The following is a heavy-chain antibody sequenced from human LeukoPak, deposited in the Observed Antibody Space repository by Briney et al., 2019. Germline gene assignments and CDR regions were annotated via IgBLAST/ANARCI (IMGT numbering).Heavy chain of an antibody. D-gene: IGHD3-3*01. J-gene: IGHJ3*02. Sequence: SGPTLVKPTQTLTLTCTFSGFSFSTSGVGVAWIRQLPGKALEWLAVNYWNDDKRYSPSLKSRLTINKGSSKNQVVLTMTSMEPVDTATYYCAHLTYYDFWTDAFDIWGQGTMVTVSS. CDR1: GFSFSTSGVG. V-gene: IGHV2-5*01. CDR2: NYWNDDK. CDR3: AHLTYYDFWTDAFDI.